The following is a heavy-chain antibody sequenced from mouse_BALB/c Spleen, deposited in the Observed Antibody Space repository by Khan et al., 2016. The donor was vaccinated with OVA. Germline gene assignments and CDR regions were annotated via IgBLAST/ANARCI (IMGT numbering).Heavy chain of an antibody. CDR1: GYTFINYW. Sequence: QVQLQQSGAELAKPGASVKMSCKASGYTFINYWILWVKQRPGQGLEWIGYINPSTAYTEYNQNFKDKATLTADKSSRTAYMQLSSLTSEDSAVYYCAGRGRRWDFAYWGQGTTLTVSS. V-gene: IGHV1-7*01. CDR3: AGRGRRWDFAY. D-gene: IGHD1-1*01. CDR2: INPSTAYT. J-gene: IGHJ2*01.